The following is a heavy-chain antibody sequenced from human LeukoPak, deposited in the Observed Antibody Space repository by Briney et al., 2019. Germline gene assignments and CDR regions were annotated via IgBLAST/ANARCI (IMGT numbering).Heavy chain of an antibody. D-gene: IGHD3-10*01. CDR1: GFTFSSHW. CDR2: ISSDGSNT. Sequence: GGSLRLSCAASGFTFSSHWMHWVRQAPGKGLVWVSRISSDGSNTNYADSVKGRFTISRDNAKNTLYLQMNSLRVEDTAVYYCTRGPPDGSGNYYPGDFWGQGTLVTVSS. V-gene: IGHV3-74*01. J-gene: IGHJ4*02. CDR3: TRGPPDGSGNYYPGDF.